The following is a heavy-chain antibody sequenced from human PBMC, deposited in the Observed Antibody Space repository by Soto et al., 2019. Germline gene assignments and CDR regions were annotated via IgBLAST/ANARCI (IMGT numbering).Heavy chain of an antibody. CDR1: GGSISGYY. V-gene: IGHV4-4*09. CDR3: ARGSGSSHPFDY. D-gene: IGHD2-15*01. Sequence: NPSETLSLTCTVSGGSISGYYWSWIRQTPGKGLEWIGYIYSSGTTNYKSSLKSRVTISLDTPKNHFSLNVRSMTAADTAVYYCARGSGSSHPFDYWGQGTLVTVSS. CDR2: IYSSGTT. J-gene: IGHJ4*02.